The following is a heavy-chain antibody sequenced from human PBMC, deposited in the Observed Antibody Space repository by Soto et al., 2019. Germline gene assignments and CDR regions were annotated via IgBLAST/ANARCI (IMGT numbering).Heavy chain of an antibody. V-gene: IGHV3-23*01. Sequence: SGGSLRLSCAASGFTFSSYAMSWVRQAPGKGLEWVSAISGSGGSTYYADSVKGRFTISRDNSKNTLYLQMNSLRAEDTAVYYCAKDFVTMIVVVIGAFDIWGQGTMVTVSS. CDR3: AKDFVTMIVVVIGAFDI. J-gene: IGHJ3*02. CDR2: ISGSGGST. D-gene: IGHD3-22*01. CDR1: GFTFSSYA.